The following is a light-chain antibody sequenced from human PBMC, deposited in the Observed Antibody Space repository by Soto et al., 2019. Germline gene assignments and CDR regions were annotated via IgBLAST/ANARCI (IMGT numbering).Light chain of an antibody. CDR2: DAS. CDR3: QQYNSYSPLFT. V-gene: IGKV1-5*01. CDR1: QSISSW. J-gene: IGKJ3*01. Sequence: DIQMTQSPSALSASVGDRVTITCRASQSISSWLAWYQQKPGKAPKLPIYDASSLESGVPSRFSGSGSGTEFTLTISSLQPDDFATYYCQQYNSYSPLFTFGPGTKVDIK.